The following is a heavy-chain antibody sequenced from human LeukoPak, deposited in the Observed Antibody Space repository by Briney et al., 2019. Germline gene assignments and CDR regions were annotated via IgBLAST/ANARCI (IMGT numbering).Heavy chain of an antibody. Sequence: PGGSLRLSCAASGFTFSSYAMHWVRQAPGKGLEWVAVISYDGSNKYYADSVKGRFTISRDNSKNTLYLQMNSLRAEDTAVYYCARAQREPAAKNYYYYMDVWGKGTTVTVSS. D-gene: IGHD2-2*01. CDR2: ISYDGSNK. J-gene: IGHJ6*03. CDR1: GFTFSSYA. CDR3: ARAQREPAAKNYYYYMDV. V-gene: IGHV3-30-3*01.